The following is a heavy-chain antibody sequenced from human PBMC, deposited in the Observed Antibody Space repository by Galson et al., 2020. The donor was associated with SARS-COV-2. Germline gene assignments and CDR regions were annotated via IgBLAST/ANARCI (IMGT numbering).Heavy chain of an antibody. V-gene: IGHV3-30-3*01. CDR2: ISYDGSNK. D-gene: IGHD4-17*01. CDR1: GFTFSSYA. CDR3: AREGRYGDYYYYGMDV. Sequence: TGGSLRLSCAASGFTFSSYAMHWVRQAPGKGLEWVAVISYDGSNKYYADSVKGRFTISRDNSKNTLYLQMNSLRAEDTAVYYCAREGRYGDYYYYGMDVGGQGTTVTVSS. J-gene: IGHJ6*02.